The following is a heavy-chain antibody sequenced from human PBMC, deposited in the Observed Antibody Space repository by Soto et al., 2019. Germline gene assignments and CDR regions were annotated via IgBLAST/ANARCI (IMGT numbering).Heavy chain of an antibody. D-gene: IGHD5-12*01. J-gene: IGHJ3*02. Sequence: ASVKVSCKASGYTFTSYGISWVRQAPGQGLEWMGWISAYNGNTNYAQKLQGRVTMTTDTSTSTAYMELRSLRSDDTAVYYCARGRSIHNRGYDDAFDIWGQGTMVTVSS. CDR1: GYTFTSYG. V-gene: IGHV1-18*01. CDR3: ARGRSIHNRGYDDAFDI. CDR2: ISAYNGNT.